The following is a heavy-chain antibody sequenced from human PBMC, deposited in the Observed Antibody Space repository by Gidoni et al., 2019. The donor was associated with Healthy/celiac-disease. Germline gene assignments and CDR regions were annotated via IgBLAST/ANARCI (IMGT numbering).Heavy chain of an antibody. CDR2: IIPIFGTA. V-gene: IGHV1-69*01. CDR3: ARDTNWNDYYFDY. D-gene: IGHD1-1*01. J-gene: IGHJ4*02. Sequence: PGQGLEWMGGIIPIFGTANYAQKFQGRVTITADESTSTAYMELSSLRSEATAVYYCARDTNWNDYYFDYWGQGTLVTVSS.